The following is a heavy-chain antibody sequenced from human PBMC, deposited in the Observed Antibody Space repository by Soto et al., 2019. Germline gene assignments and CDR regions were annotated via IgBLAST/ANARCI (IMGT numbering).Heavy chain of an antibody. CDR2: IYYSGST. CDR3: ARHQAITLNTNWFDP. CDR1: GGSISSSSYY. V-gene: IGHV4-39*01. J-gene: IGHJ5*02. Sequence: PSETLSLTCTVSGGSISSSSYYWGWIRQPPGKGLEWIGSIYYSGSTYYNPSLKSRVTISVDTSKNQFSLKLSSVTAADTAVYYCARHQAITLNTNWFDPWGQGTLVTVSS. D-gene: IGHD3-22*01.